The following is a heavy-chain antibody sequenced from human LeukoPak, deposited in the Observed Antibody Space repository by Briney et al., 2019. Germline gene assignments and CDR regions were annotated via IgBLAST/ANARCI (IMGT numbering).Heavy chain of an antibody. V-gene: IGHV3-23*01. J-gene: IGHJ5*02. CDR3: ARANYGSVNYYKGYDWFDP. CDR1: GFTFSSYA. D-gene: IGHD3-10*01. CDR2: ISGSGGST. Sequence: GGSLRLSCAASGFTFSSYAMSWVRQAPGKGLEWVSAISGSGGSTYYADSVKGRFTISRDNSKNTLYLQMNSLRAEDTAVYYCARANYGSVNYYKGYDWFDPWGQGTLVTVSS.